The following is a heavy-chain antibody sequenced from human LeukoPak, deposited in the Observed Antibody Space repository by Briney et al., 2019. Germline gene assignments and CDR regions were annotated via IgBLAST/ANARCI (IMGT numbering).Heavy chain of an antibody. CDR1: GGSISSYY. V-gene: IGHV4-59*01. J-gene: IGHJ4*02. Sequence: PSETLSLTCTVSGGSISSYYRSWIRQPPGKGLEWIGYIYYSGSTNYNPSLKSRVTISVDTSKNQFSLKLSSVTAADTAVYYCARVGNYYDSSGFPDYWGQGTLVTVSS. D-gene: IGHD3-22*01. CDR3: ARVGNYYDSSGFPDY. CDR2: IYYSGST.